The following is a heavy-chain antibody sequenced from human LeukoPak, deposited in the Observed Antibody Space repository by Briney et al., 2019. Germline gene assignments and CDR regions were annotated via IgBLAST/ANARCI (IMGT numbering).Heavy chain of an antibody. CDR2: IYTSGST. D-gene: IGHD1-14*01. Sequence: SQTLSLTCTVSGGSISSGSYYWSWIRQPAGKGLEWIGRIYTSGSTNCNPSLKSRVTISVDTSKNQFSLKLSSVTAADTAVYYCASTTLSPLTEIFDYWGQGTLVTVSS. CDR1: GGSISSGSYY. CDR3: ASTTLSPLTEIFDY. J-gene: IGHJ4*02. V-gene: IGHV4-61*02.